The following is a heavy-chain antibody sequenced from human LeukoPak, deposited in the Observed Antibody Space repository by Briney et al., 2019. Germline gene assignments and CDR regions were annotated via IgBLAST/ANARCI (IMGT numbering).Heavy chain of an antibody. V-gene: IGHV4-4*02. D-gene: IGHD6-6*01. CDR2: IYHSGST. J-gene: IGHJ6*02. CDR3: ARDRVLAASPYGMDV. CDR1: GGSISSSNW. Sequence: TSETLSLTCAVSGGSISSSNWRSWVRQPPGKGLEWIGEIYHSGSTNYNPSPKSRVTISVHKSKNQFSLKLSSVTAADTAVYYCARDRVLAASPYGMDVWGQGTTVTVSS.